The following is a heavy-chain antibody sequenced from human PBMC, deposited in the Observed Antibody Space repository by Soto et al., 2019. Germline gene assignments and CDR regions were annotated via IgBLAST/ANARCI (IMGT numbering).Heavy chain of an antibody. Sequence: KPSETLSLTCTVSGGSISSGGYYWSWIRQHPGKGLEWIGYIYYSGSTYYNPSLKSRVTISVDTSKNQFSLKLSSVTAADTAVYYCARGLVVATAPPAGYYYYGMDVWGQGTTVTVSS. CDR2: IYYSGST. V-gene: IGHV4-31*03. J-gene: IGHJ6*02. CDR3: ARGLVVATAPPAGYYYYGMDV. D-gene: IGHD2-21*02. CDR1: GGSISSGGYY.